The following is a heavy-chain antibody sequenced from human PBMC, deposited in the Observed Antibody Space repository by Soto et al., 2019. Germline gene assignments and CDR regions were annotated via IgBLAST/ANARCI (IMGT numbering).Heavy chain of an antibody. D-gene: IGHD3-10*01. Sequence: SETLSLTCAVSGGSISSGGYSWSWIRQPPGKGLEWIGYIYHSGSTYYNPSLKSRVTISVDRAKNQFSLKLSSVTAADTAVYYCARDLVRVTMVRGVSRNSNWFDPWGQGTLVTVSS. CDR3: ARDLVRVTMVRGVSRNSNWFDP. CDR1: GGSISSGGYS. V-gene: IGHV4-30-2*01. J-gene: IGHJ5*02. CDR2: IYHSGST.